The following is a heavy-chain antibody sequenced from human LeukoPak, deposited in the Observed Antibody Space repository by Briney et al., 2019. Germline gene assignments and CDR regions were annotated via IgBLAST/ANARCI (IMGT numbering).Heavy chain of an antibody. V-gene: IGHV4-4*07. CDR3: ARVIGSWKFDS. J-gene: IGHJ4*02. D-gene: IGHD2-21*01. Sequence: PSETLSLTCTVSGDSISSSSWSWIRQPAGKGLEWIGRIYTSGSTNYNPSLKSRVTVSVDTSKNQFFLKLSSVTAADTAVYSCARVIGSWKFDSWGQGTLVTVSS. CDR1: GDSISSSS. CDR2: IYTSGST.